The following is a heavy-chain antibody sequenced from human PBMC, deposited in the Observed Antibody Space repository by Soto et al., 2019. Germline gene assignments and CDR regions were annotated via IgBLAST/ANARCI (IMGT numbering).Heavy chain of an antibody. CDR3: ARVVSLSLGRPDSGYPTDY. CDR1: GYTFTSYG. V-gene: IGHV1-18*01. Sequence: QVQLVQSGAEVKKPGAAVKVSCKASGYTFTSYGISWVRQAPGQGLEWMGWISAYNGNTNYAQKLQGRVTMTTDTSTSTAYMELRSLRSDDTAVYYCARVVSLSLGRPDSGYPTDYWGQGTLVTVSS. J-gene: IGHJ4*02. CDR2: ISAYNGNT. D-gene: IGHD5-12*01.